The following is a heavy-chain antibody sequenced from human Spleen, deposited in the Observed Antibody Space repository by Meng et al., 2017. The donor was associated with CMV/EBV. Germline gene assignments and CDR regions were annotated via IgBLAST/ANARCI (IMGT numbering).Heavy chain of an antibody. V-gene: IGHV4-34*01. CDR1: GYY. CDR3: ARGGLTYYYDSSGYYSRHRFDY. J-gene: IGHJ4*02. D-gene: IGHD3-22*01. CDR2: INHRGSA. Sequence: GYYWSWIRQPPGKGLEWIGEINHRGSANYNPSLKSRVTISVDTSKNQFSVKLSSVTAADTAVYYCARGGLTYYYDSSGYYSRHRFDYWGQGALVPSPQ.